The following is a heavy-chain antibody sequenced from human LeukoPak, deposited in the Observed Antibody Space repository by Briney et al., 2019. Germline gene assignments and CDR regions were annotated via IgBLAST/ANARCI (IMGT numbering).Heavy chain of an antibody. CDR3: AREITMVRGVKRGYFDY. CDR2: INSDGSST. J-gene: IGHJ4*02. V-gene: IGHV3-74*01. Sequence: GGSLRLSCAASGFTFNNHWMHWVRQAPGKGLVWVSRINSDGSSTSYADSVKGRSTISRDNAKNTLYLQMNSLRAEDTAVYYCAREITMVRGVKRGYFDYWGQGTLVTVSS. CDR1: GFTFNNHW. D-gene: IGHD3-10*01.